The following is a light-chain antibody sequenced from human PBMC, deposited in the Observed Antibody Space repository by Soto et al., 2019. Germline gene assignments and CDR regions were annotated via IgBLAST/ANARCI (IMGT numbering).Light chain of an antibody. CDR1: QDINRW. Sequence: DIQMTQSPSSVSASVGDRVAITCRASQDINRWLAWYQQKPGKAPKLLIYVASSLQSGVPSRFSGSGSGTDFTLTISSLQPEDSATYYCQQASIFPLTFGGGTKVEI. J-gene: IGKJ4*01. CDR2: VAS. CDR3: QQASIFPLT. V-gene: IGKV1-12*01.